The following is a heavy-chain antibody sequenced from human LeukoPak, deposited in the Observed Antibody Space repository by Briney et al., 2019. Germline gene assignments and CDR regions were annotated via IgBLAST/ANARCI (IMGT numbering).Heavy chain of an antibody. J-gene: IGHJ4*02. CDR1: GFTFSSYA. CDR3: ARDKYYYDSSGYYYFDY. Sequence: QTGGSLRLSCAASGFTFSSYAMHWVRQAPGKGLEWVAVISYDGSNKYYADSVKGRFTISRDNSKNTLYLQMNSLRAEDTAVYYCARDKYYYDSSGYYYFDYWGQGTLVTVSS. V-gene: IGHV3-30*04. CDR2: ISYDGSNK. D-gene: IGHD3-22*01.